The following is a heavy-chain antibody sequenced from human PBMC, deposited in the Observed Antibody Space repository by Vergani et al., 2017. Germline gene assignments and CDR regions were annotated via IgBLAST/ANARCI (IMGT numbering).Heavy chain of an antibody. CDR1: GFTFSSYE. CDR2: ISSSGSTI. CDR3: ARSRGCSCGSCYSGLGDAFDI. J-gene: IGHJ3*02. D-gene: IGHD2-15*01. Sequence: EVQLVESGGGLVQPGGSLRLSCAASGFTFSSYEMNWVRQAPGKGLEWVSYISSSGSTIYYADSVKGRFTISRDNAKNSLYLQMNSLRAEDTAVYYCARSRGCSCGSCYSGLGDAFDIWGQGTMVTVSS. V-gene: IGHV3-48*03.